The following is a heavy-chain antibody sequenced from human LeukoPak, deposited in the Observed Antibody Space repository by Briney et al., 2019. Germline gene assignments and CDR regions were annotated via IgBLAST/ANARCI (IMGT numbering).Heavy chain of an antibody. V-gene: IGHV5-51*01. CDR2: VYPGDSDT. CDR1: GYSFTSYW. J-gene: IGHJ4*02. CDR3: ARGYCSSTSCYGMWPTDY. Sequence: GESLKISCKGSGYSFTSYWIGWVRQMPGKGLEWMGIVYPGDSDTRYSPSFQGQVTISADKSISTAYLQWSSLKASDTAMYYCARGYCSSTSCYGMWPTDYWGQGTLVTVSS. D-gene: IGHD2-2*01.